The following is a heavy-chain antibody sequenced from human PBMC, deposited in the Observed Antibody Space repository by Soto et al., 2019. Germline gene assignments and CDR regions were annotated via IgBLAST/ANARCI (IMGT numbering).Heavy chain of an antibody. D-gene: IGHD2-15*01. Sequence: SETLSLTCAVHGASFSGYYWSWVRQSPGKGLEWIGEITHSGTTNYSPSLKSRVTISVDTSKNHFFLSLRSVTAADTGVYYFARVSCSGGSCYLKSSYKYYVMDVWGQGTTVTVSS. J-gene: IGHJ6*02. CDR1: GASFSGYY. V-gene: IGHV4-34*01. CDR3: ARVSCSGGSCYLKSSYKYYVMDV. CDR2: ITHSGTT.